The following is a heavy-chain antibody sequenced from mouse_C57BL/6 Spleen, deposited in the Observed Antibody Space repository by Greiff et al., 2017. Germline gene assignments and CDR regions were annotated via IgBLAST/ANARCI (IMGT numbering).Heavy chain of an antibody. Sequence: QVQLQQSGAELVRPGASVTLSCKASGYTFTDYEMHWVKQTPVHGLEWIGAIDPETGGTAYNQKFKGKAILTADKSSSTAYMELRSLTSEDSAVYYCTRYDDYAMDYWGQGTSVTVSS. CDR1: GYTFTDYE. CDR3: TRYDDYAMDY. V-gene: IGHV1-15*01. J-gene: IGHJ4*01. CDR2: IDPETGGT. D-gene: IGHD2-12*01.